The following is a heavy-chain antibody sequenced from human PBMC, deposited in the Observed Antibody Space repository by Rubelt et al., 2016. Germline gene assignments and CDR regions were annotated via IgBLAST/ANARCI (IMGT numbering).Heavy chain of an antibody. V-gene: IGHV4-61*05. CDR1: GGSISSSSCY. D-gene: IGHD1-14*01. CDR2: IYYSGST. Sequence: QLQLQESGPGLVKPSETLSLTCTVSGGSISSSSCYWGWIRQPPGKGLEWIGYIYYSGSTNYHPSLKSRVTISVDTSKIQFSLKLSSVTAADTAVYYCASSGQPPDWFDPWGQGTLVTVSS. J-gene: IGHJ5*02. CDR3: ASSGQPPDWFDP.